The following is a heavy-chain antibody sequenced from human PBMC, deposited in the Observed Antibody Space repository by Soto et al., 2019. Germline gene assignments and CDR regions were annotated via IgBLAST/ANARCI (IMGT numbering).Heavy chain of an antibody. D-gene: IGHD6-19*01. V-gene: IGHV4-31*02. CDR3: ARMYSSGSGWFHP. Sequence: PSETLSLTDIVPGYFIGADGIYWSWMRHPPGKGLEWIVSLYFSGSIIYNPSLMSRVSISADMSTKPFSMSLTSVTAADTARYYCARMYSSGSGWFHPWGQGTLVTVSS. CDR2: LYFSGSI. CDR1: GYFIGADGIY. J-gene: IGHJ5*02.